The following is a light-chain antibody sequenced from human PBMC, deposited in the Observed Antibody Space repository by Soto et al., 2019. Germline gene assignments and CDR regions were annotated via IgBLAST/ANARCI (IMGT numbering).Light chain of an antibody. V-gene: IGKV3-11*01. Sequence: EIVLTQAPATLSLSPGERATLSCRASQSVGTSLGWYQQKPGQAPSLLIYDASNWATGVPARFSGSGSGTDFTLNIRRLEPEDYAVYYGHQLYNWPTTFGGGIKLEIK. CDR1: QSVGTS. CDR3: HQLYNWPTT. CDR2: DAS. J-gene: IGKJ4*01.